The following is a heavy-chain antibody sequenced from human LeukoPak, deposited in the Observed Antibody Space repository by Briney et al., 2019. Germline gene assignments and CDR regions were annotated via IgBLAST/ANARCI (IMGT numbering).Heavy chain of an antibody. V-gene: IGHV1-3*03. J-gene: IGHJ4*02. CDR3: ARSGGRGDDFDY. Sequence: ASVKVSCKAFGYTFTSYAMHWVRQAPGQRLEWMGWINVGNGNTKYSQEFQGRVTITRDTSASTAYMELSSLRSEDMAVYYCARSGGRGDDFDYWGQGTLVTVSS. CDR2: INVGNGNT. D-gene: IGHD2-15*01. CDR1: GYTFTSYA.